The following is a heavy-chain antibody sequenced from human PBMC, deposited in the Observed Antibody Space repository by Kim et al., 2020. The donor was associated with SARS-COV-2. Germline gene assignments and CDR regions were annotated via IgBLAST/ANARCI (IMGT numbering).Heavy chain of an antibody. Sequence: YADSVKGRFTISSDNAKNTLYLQMNSLSAEDTAGYYCARDWAKLHYFDYWGQGTLVTVSS. CDR3: ARDWAKLHYFDY. V-gene: IGHV3-74*01. D-gene: IGHD3-16*01. J-gene: IGHJ4*02.